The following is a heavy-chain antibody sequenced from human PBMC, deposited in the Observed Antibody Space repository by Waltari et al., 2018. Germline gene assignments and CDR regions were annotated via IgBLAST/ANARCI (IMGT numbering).Heavy chain of an antibody. V-gene: IGHV4-30-2*01. D-gene: IGHD4-17*01. CDR3: ASYNQDDYGDSDDAFYN. J-gene: IGHJ3*02. CDR1: GGSISSGGYS. Sequence: QLQLQESGSGLVKPSQTLSLTCSVSGGSISSGGYSWSWTRQPPGKGLEWIEYIYHSRSTYYYPSLKNRVTISVDRSKNQFSLKLSSVTAADTAVYYCASYNQDDYGDSDDAFYNWGQGTMVTVSS. CDR2: IYHSRST.